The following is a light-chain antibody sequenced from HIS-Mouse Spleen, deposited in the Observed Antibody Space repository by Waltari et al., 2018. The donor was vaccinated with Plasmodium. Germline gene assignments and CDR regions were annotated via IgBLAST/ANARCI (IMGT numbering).Light chain of an antibody. V-gene: IGLV3-10*01. CDR1: ALPKKY. J-gene: IGLJ3*02. CDR3: YSTDSSGNHRV. Sequence: SYEMTQPPSVSVSPGQTARITCPGDALPKKYAYWDQQKSGQAPVRVFYEDSKRTSGSPVRCSVASSGTRATLTISGAQVEDEADYYCYSTDSSGNHRVFGGGTKLTVL. CDR2: EDS.